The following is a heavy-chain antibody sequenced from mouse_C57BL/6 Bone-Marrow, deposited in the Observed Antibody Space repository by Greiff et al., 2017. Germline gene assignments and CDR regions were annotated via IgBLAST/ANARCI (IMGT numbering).Heavy chain of an antibody. V-gene: IGHV2-5*01. CDR3: AKNRAYGNFYFDY. CDR1: GFSLTSYG. J-gene: IGHJ2*01. Sequence: QVQLKESGPGLVQPSQSLSITCTVSGFSLTSYGVHWVRQSPGKGLEWLGVIGRGGSTDYNAAFMSRLSITKDNSKSQVFFKMNSLQADDTAIYYCAKNRAYGNFYFDYWGQGTTLTVSS. D-gene: IGHD2-1*01. CDR2: IGRGGST.